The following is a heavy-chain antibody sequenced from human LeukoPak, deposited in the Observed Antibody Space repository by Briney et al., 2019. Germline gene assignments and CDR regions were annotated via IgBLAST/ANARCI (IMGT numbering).Heavy chain of an antibody. D-gene: IGHD6-13*01. CDR3: ARKIASVGYFDY. CDR2: IYHSGST. V-gene: IGHV4-4*02. J-gene: IGHJ4*02. Sequence: SETLSLTCAVSGGSISSSNWWTWVRQPPGKGLEWIGEIYHSGSTNYNPSLKSRVTMSVDTSKNQFSLKLRSVTALDTAVYYCARKIASVGYFDYWGQGTLVTVSS. CDR1: GGSISSSNW.